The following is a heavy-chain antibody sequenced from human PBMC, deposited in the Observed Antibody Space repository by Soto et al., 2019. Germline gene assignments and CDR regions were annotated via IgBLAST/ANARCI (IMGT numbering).Heavy chain of an antibody. CDR2: INHSGST. D-gene: IGHD3-3*01. CDR1: GGSFSGYY. Sequence: QVQLQQWGAGLLKPSETLSLTCAVYGGSFSGYYWSWIRQPPGKGLEWIGEINHSGSTNYNPSLKSRVTISVDTSKNQFSLKLSSVTAADTAVYYCARKTGYDFWSGYYPPYYYYGMDVWGQGTTVTVSS. J-gene: IGHJ6*02. CDR3: ARKTGYDFWSGYYPPYYYYGMDV. V-gene: IGHV4-34*01.